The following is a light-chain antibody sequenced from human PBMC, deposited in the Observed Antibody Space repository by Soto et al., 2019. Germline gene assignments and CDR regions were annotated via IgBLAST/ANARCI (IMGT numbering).Light chain of an antibody. V-gene: IGLV2-14*01. J-gene: IGLJ1*01. CDR3: YSYTPSSTYV. CDR1: SSDVGAYNY. Sequence: QPALTQPASVSGSPGQSITISCTGTSSDVGAYNYVSWYQQHPAKIPKLMIYHVSNRPSGVSDRFSGSKSGNTASLTISGLQAEDEADYYCYSYTPSSTYVFGTGTKVTVL. CDR2: HVS.